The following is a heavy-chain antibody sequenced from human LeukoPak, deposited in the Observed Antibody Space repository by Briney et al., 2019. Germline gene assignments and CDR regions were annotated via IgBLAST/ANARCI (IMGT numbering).Heavy chain of an antibody. Sequence: GGSLRLSCAASGFSFSSYTMNWVRQAPGKGLEWVSIISSSSTYIYYADSVKGRFTISRDNAKNALYLQMNSLRVEDTAVYYCARDGRCGGDCYASWGQGTLVAVSS. V-gene: IGHV3-21*01. CDR3: ARDGRCGGDCYAS. D-gene: IGHD2-21*02. J-gene: IGHJ4*02. CDR2: ISSSSTYI. CDR1: GFSFSSYT.